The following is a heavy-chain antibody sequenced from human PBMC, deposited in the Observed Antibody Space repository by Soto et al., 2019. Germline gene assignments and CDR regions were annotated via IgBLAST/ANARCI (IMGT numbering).Heavy chain of an antibody. D-gene: IGHD3-10*01. CDR1: GGTFSSYA. CDR2: IIPIFGTA. J-gene: IGHJ6*02. Sequence: SVKVSCKASGGTFSSYAISWLRQAPGQGLEWMGGIIPIFGTANYAQKFQGRVTITADESTSTAYMELSSLRSEDTAVYYCAREPGSYYNYYYYGMDVWGQGTTVTVSS. V-gene: IGHV1-69*13. CDR3: AREPGSYYNYYYYGMDV.